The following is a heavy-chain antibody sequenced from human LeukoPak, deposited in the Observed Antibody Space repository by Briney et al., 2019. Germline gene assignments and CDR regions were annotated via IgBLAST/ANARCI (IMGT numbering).Heavy chain of an antibody. CDR2: IVVGSGNT. CDR3: AAGMVRGVSVVVWFDP. J-gene: IGHJ5*01. D-gene: IGHD3-10*01. CDR1: GFTFTSSA. Sequence: GTSVRVSCKASGFTFTSSAMQWVRQARGQRLEWIGWIVVGSGNTNYAQKFQERVTITRDMSTSTAYMELSSLRSEDTAVYYCAAGMVRGVSVVVWFDPWGQGTLVTVSS. V-gene: IGHV1-58*02.